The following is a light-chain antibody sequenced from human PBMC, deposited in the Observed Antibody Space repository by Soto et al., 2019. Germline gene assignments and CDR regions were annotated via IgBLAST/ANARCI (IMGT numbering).Light chain of an antibody. CDR1: QSVATN. CDR2: AAS. CDR3: QQYHDWPPIT. Sequence: EIVMTQSPATLSVSPGEGATLSCRASQSVATNLAWYQQNPGQAPRLLIYAASTRATGIPARFSGSGSGTEFTLTISSLQSGDFAVYYCQQYHDWPPITFGQGTRLEMK. V-gene: IGKV3-15*01. J-gene: IGKJ5*01.